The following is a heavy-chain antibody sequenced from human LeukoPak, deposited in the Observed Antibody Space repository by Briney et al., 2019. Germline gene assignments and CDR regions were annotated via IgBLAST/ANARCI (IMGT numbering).Heavy chain of an antibody. CDR1: GYTLTELS. CDR2: FDPEDGET. D-gene: IGHD3-22*01. Sequence: ASVKVSCKVSGYTLTELSKHWVRQAPGKGLEWMGGFDPEDGETIYAQKFQGRVTMTEDTSTDTAYMELSSLRSEDTAVYYCATDREVVVITTKWYYFDYWGQGTLVTVSS. CDR3: ATDREVVVITTKWYYFDY. V-gene: IGHV1-24*01. J-gene: IGHJ4*02.